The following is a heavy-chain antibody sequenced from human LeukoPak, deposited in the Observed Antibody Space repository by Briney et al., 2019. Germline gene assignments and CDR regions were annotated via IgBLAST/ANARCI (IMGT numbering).Heavy chain of an antibody. V-gene: IGHV4-4*09. D-gene: IGHD6-13*01. CDR1: GGSISSYY. J-gene: IGHJ4*02. CDR2: IYTSGST. CDR3: ARSTGYSSSWYDY. Sequence: SETLSLTCTVSGGSISSYYWSWNRQPPGKGLEWIGYIYTSGSTNYNPSLKSRVTISVDTSKNQFSLKLSSVTAADTAVYYCARSTGYSSSWYDYWGQGTLVTVSS.